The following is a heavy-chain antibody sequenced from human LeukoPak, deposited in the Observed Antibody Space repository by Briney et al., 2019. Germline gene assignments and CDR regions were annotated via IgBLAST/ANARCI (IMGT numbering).Heavy chain of an antibody. Sequence: AETLSLTCTVSGAHIYNFYWRWLRQPAGKGLEWIGHIYNDGSTKYNPSLKSRVTLSADVSTDKFSLNLTSVTPADTAVYYCAKAGGGTFDPWGPGTLVIVSS. CDR1: GAHIYNFY. D-gene: IGHD3-16*01. J-gene: IGHJ5*02. CDR3: AKAGGGTFDP. CDR2: IYNDGST. V-gene: IGHV4-4*07.